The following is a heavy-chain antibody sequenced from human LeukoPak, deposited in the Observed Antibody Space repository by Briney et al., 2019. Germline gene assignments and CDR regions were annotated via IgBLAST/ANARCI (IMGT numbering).Heavy chain of an antibody. Sequence: GSLRLSCAASGFTFSSYGMHWVRQAPGKGLEWVAVIWYDGSNKYYADSVKGRFTISRDNSKNTLYLQMNSLRAEDTAVYYSARAGSWYPRSFDYWGQGTLVTVSS. J-gene: IGHJ4*02. D-gene: IGHD6-13*01. V-gene: IGHV3-33*01. CDR2: IWYDGSNK. CDR3: ARAGSWYPRSFDY. CDR1: GFTFSSYG.